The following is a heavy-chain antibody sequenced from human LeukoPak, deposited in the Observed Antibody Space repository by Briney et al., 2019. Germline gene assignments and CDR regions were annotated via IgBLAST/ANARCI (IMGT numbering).Heavy chain of an antibody. V-gene: IGHV4-39*01. Sequence: PSETLSLTCTVSGGSISSSSYYWGWIRQPPGKGLERIGSISYRGTTFYNPSLKSRVTISVDTSKNQFFLRVSSVTAADTAVYYCARGPHPGGAGYNLVDHWGQGTLVTVSP. D-gene: IGHD5-24*01. CDR2: ISYRGTT. CDR3: ARGPHPGGAGYNLVDH. CDR1: GGSISSSSYY. J-gene: IGHJ4*02.